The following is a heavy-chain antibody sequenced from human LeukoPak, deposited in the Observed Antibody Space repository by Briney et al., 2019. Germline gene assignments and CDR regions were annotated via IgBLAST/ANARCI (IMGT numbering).Heavy chain of an antibody. CDR2: INPNSGGT. Sequence: ASVKVSCKASGGTFSSYAISWVRQAPGQGLEWMGRINPNSGGTNYAQKFQGRVTMTRDTSVSTAYMELSRLRSDDTAVYYCARGGISDYGFDYWGQGTLVTVSS. V-gene: IGHV1-2*06. CDR3: ARGGISDYGFDY. D-gene: IGHD4-17*01. CDR1: GGTFSSYA. J-gene: IGHJ4*02.